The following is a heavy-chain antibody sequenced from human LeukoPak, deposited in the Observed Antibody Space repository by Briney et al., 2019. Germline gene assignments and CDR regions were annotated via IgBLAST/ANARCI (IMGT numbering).Heavy chain of an antibody. V-gene: IGHV3-23*01. CDR3: AKGQHTGYCSGGSCYSSDY. D-gene: IGHD2-15*01. Sequence: EGSLRLSCAASGFTFSSYEMNWVRQAPGKGLEWVSAISGSGGSTYYADSVKGRFTISRDNSKNTLYLQMNSLRAEDTAVYYCAKGQHTGYCSGGSCYSSDYWGQGTLVTVSS. CDR2: ISGSGGST. J-gene: IGHJ4*02. CDR1: GFTFSSYE.